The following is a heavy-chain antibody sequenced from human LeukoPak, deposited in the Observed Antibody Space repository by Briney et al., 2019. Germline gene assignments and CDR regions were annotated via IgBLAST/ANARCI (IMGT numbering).Heavy chain of an antibody. V-gene: IGHV4-34*01. CDR3: ARSRGGYGDYGSWFDP. CDR1: GGSFSGYY. J-gene: IGHJ5*02. Sequence: SETLSLTCAVYGGSFSGYYWSWIRQPPGKGLEWIGEINHSGSTNYNPSLKSRVTISVDTSKNQFSLNLSSVTAADTAVYYCARSRGGYGDYGSWFDPWGQGILVTVSS. D-gene: IGHD3-16*01. CDR2: INHSGST.